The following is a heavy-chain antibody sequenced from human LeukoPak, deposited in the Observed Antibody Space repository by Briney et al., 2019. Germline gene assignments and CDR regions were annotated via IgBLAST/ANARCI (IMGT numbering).Heavy chain of an antibody. V-gene: IGHV3-30*18. J-gene: IGHJ4*02. Sequence: GRSLRLSCAASGFTFSSYGMHWVRQAPGEGLEWVAVISYDGSNKYYADSVKGRFTISRDNSKNTLYLQMNSLRAEDTAVYYCAKGRGYSGYDPYYFDYWGQGTLVTVSS. CDR3: AKGRGYSGYDPYYFDY. D-gene: IGHD5-12*01. CDR2: ISYDGSNK. CDR1: GFTFSSYG.